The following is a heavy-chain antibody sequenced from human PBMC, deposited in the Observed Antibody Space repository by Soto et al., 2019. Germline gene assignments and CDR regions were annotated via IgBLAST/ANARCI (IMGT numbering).Heavy chain of an antibody. CDR2: ISRYGDFT. CDR1: GFTFNIYA. CDR3: AKDRYLDHDSRGYLFDN. J-gene: IGHJ4*02. D-gene: IGHD3-22*01. Sequence: EVQLLESGGDLIQPGGSLRLSCAASGFTFNIYAMTWVRQTPGKGLEWVSAISRYGDFTYYADSVEGRFTISRDNSKNSLYLQMNSLRAEDTAVYYCAKDRYLDHDSRGYLFDNWSQRTLVTVSS. V-gene: IGHV3-23*01.